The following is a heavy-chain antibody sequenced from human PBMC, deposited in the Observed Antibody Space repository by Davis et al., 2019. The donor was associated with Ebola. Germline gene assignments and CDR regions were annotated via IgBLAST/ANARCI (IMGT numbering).Heavy chain of an antibody. CDR1: GFPFSTYG. Sequence: GESLKISCAASGFPFSTYGMHWVRQAPDKGLEWVAFIRYAGIAKYYADSVKGRFTISRDNSRNTLYLEMNGLRAEDTAVYYCALYSTGYFYDHWGQGTLVTVS. D-gene: IGHD3-22*01. V-gene: IGHV3-30*02. CDR2: IRYAGIAK. CDR3: ALYSTGYFYDH. J-gene: IGHJ5*02.